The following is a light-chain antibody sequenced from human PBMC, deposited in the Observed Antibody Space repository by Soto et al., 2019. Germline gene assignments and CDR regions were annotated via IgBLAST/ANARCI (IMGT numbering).Light chain of an antibody. Sequence: EVVLTQSPGTLSLSPGERATLSCRASQSVSSSYLAWYQQKPGQAPRLLISGASTGATGIPARFSGSGSGTEFTLTISSLQSEDFAVYYCQQYNNWPPGTFGQGTKVDIK. V-gene: IGKV3-15*01. CDR3: QQYNNWPPGT. J-gene: IGKJ1*01. CDR1: QSVSSSY. CDR2: GAS.